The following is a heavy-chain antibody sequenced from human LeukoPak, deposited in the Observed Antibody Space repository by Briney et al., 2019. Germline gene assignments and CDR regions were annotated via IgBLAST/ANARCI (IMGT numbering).Heavy chain of an antibody. Sequence: GGSLRLSCAASGFTVSSNYTNWVRQAPGKGLEWVSVIYSGGSTYYADSVRGRFTVSRDTSKNTLYLQMSSLRAEDTAVYYCARDIDYWGQGTLVTVSS. CDR2: IYSGGST. J-gene: IGHJ4*02. CDR3: ARDIDY. V-gene: IGHV3-66*01. CDR1: GFTVSSNY.